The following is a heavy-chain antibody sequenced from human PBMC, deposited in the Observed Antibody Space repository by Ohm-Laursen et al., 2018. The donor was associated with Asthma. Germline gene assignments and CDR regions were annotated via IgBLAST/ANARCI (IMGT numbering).Heavy chain of an antibody. J-gene: IGHJ4*02. V-gene: IGHV3-7*01. Sequence: SLRFSCAASKFTFSNHCMNWVRQAPGKGLEWVANINPDGRETRHVDSVKGRFTISRDNAKNSLYLQMNSLRDEDTAVYYCARNAIAVAWGDYFDYWGQGTLVTVSS. D-gene: IGHD6-19*01. CDR2: INPDGRET. CDR3: ARNAIAVAWGDYFDY. CDR1: KFTFSNHC.